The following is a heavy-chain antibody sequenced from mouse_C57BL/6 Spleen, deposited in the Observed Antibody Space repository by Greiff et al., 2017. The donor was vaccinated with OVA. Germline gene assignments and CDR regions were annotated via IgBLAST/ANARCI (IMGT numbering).Heavy chain of an antibody. D-gene: IGHD1-1*01. CDR1: GYTFTSYW. Sequence: QVQLQQPGAELVKPGASVKMSCKASGYTFTSYWITWVKQRPGQGLEWIADIYPGSGSTNYNEKFKSKATLTVDTSSSTAYMQLSSLTSEDSAVYYCASPYYGSSPYYFDYWGQGTTLTVSS. J-gene: IGHJ2*01. V-gene: IGHV1-55*01. CDR2: IYPGSGST. CDR3: ASPYYGSSPYYFDY.